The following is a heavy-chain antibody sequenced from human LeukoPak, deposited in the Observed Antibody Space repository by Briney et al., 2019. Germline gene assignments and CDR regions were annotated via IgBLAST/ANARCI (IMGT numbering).Heavy chain of an antibody. CDR3: ARDRAAAGPIDY. D-gene: IGHD6-13*01. J-gene: IGHJ4*02. Sequence: SETLSLTCTVSGYSISSGYYWGWIRQPAGKGLEWIGRIYTSGSTNYNPSLRSRVTMSVDTSKNQFSLKLSSVTAAATAVYYCARDRAAAGPIDYWGQGTLVTVSS. V-gene: IGHV4-4*07. CDR2: IYTSGST. CDR1: GYSISSGYY.